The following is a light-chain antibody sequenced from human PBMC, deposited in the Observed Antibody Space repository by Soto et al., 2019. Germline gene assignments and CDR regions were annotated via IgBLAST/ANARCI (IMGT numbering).Light chain of an antibody. V-gene: IGLV2-14*01. J-gene: IGLJ2*01. CDR2: EVS. Sequence: QSVLTQPASVSGSPGQSITISCTGTSSDVGGYNYVSWYQQHPGKAPKLRISEVSNRPSGVSNRFSGSKSGNTASLTISGLQAEDEADYYCSSYTSSSTPVVLGGGTKLTVL. CDR1: SSDVGGYNY. CDR3: SSYTSSSTPVV.